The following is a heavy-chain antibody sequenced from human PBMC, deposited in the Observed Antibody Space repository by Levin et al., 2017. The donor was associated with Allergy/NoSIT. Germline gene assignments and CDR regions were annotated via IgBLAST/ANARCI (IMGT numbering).Heavy chain of an antibody. J-gene: IGHJ4*02. CDR2: IYYSGST. CDR3: ASRSGSSPHG. V-gene: IGHV4-39*01. Sequence: SETLSLTCTVSGGSISSSSYYWGWIRQPPGKGLEWIGSIYYSGSTYYNPSLKSRVTISVDTSKNQFSLKLSSVTAADTAVYYCASRSGSSPHGWGQGTLVTVSS. CDR1: GGSISSSSYY. D-gene: IGHD1-26*01.